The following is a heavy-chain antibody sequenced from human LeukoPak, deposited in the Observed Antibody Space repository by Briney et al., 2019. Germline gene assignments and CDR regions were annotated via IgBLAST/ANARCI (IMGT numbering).Heavy chain of an antibody. D-gene: IGHD1-26*01. J-gene: IGHJ4*02. CDR1: GFTFSSYA. CDR2: ISGSGGSA. CDR3: VSGSYYREIDY. V-gene: IGHV3-23*01. Sequence: QAGGSLRLSCAASGFTFSSYAMSWVRQAPGKGLEWVSAISGSGGSAYYADSVKGRFTISRDNSKNTLYLQMNSLRAEDTAVYYCVSGSYYREIDYWGQGTLVTVSS.